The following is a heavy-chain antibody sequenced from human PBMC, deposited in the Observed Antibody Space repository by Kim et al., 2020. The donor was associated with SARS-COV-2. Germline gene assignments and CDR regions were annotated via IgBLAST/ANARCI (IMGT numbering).Heavy chain of an antibody. J-gene: IGHJ6*02. Sequence: KYYADSVKGRFTISRDNSKNPLYLQMTSLRAEDTAVYYCARTPSYYYGMDVWGQGTTVTVSS. CDR3: ARTPSYYYGMDV. CDR2: K. V-gene: IGHV3-33*01.